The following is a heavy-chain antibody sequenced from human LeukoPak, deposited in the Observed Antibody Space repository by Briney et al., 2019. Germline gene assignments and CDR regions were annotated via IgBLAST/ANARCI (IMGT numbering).Heavy chain of an antibody. D-gene: IGHD3-16*02. CDR1: GGTMSTTVW. J-gene: IGHJ5*02. Sequence: SSGTLSLTCTVSGGTMSTTVWWNWVRQSPGKGLEWIGEIYHTGITNYNPSLNSRVTISMDKSKSQFYVNPTDVTAADTAVYLCARPPGTQWGSYHNWFDPWGPGSLLTVSS. CDR3: ARPPGTQWGSYHNWFDP. CDR2: IYHTGIT. V-gene: IGHV4-4*02.